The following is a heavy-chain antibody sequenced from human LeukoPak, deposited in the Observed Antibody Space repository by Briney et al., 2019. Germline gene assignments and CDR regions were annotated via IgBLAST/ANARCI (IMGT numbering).Heavy chain of an antibody. D-gene: IGHD3-10*01. CDR1: GFTVSSNY. V-gene: IGHV3-66*01. Sequence: PGGSLRLSCAASGFTVSSNYMSWVRQAPGRGLEWVSVIYSGGGTYYAESVKGRFTISRDNSKNTLYLQLNSLRAEDTAVYYCAKSLSLTVRGVPLADSWGQGTLVTASS. CDR3: AKSLSLTVRGVPLADS. CDR2: IYSGGGT. J-gene: IGHJ4*02.